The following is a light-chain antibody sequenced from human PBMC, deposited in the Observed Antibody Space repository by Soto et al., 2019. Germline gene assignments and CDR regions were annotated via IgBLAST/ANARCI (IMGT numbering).Light chain of an antibody. J-gene: IGKJ3*01. CDR3: QHYVSFVFT. V-gene: IGKV3-20*01. CDR1: ESVSCSY. Sequence: EIVLTQSPGTLSLSPGERATLSCRASESVSCSYLAWYQQKLGQAPRLLIYGACNRATGIPDRFSSSGSGTDSTLTISRLEPEDFAVYYRQHYVSFVFTFGPGTKVDVK. CDR2: GAC.